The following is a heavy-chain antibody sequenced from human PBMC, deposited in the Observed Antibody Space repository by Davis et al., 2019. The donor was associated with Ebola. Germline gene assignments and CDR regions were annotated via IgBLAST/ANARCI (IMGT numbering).Heavy chain of an antibody. CDR3: ARARTYGSGSYYYDY. J-gene: IGHJ4*02. Sequence: GESLKISCAVSGFTFSSYWMSWVRQAPGKGLEWVANIKQDGSEKYYVDSVKGRFTISRDNAKNSLYLQMNSLRAEDTAVYYCARARTYGSGSYYYDYWGQGTLVTASS. CDR1: GFTFSSYW. D-gene: IGHD3-10*01. CDR2: IKQDGSEK. V-gene: IGHV3-7*03.